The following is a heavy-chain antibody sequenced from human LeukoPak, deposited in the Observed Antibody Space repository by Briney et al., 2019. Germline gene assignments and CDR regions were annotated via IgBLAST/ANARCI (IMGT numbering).Heavy chain of an antibody. J-gene: IGHJ5*02. D-gene: IGHD3-3*01. CDR2: ISGDGGST. V-gene: IGHV3-43*02. Sequence: GGSLRLSCAASGFTFDDYAMHWVRQAPGEGLEWVSLISGDGGSTYYADSVKGRFTISRDNSKNSLYLQMNSLRTEDTALYYCAKDTYYDFWSGPSNWFDPWGQGTLVTVSS. CDR3: AKDTYYDFWSGPSNWFDP. CDR1: GFTFDDYA.